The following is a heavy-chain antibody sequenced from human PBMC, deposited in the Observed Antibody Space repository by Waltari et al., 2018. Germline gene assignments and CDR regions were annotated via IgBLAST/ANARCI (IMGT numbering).Heavy chain of an antibody. V-gene: IGHV1-2*06. CDR1: GDTFTGHS. CDR3: ARALAASGAY. CDR2: INPNSGGT. D-gene: IGHD6-25*01. Sequence: QVQLVQSGAEVKKPGASVKVSCKASGDTFTGHSMHWVRQAPGQGLEWMERINPNSGGTNYAQKFQGRVTMTRDTSISTAYMELSRLRSDDTAVYYCARALAASGAYWGQGTLVTVSS. J-gene: IGHJ4*02.